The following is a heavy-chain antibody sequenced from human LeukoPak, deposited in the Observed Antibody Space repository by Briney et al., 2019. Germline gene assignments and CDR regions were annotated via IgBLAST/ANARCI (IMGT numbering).Heavy chain of an antibody. CDR2: IYTSGST. CDR3: ATGDYGAFDI. Sequence: SETLSLTCTVSGGSISSNSYYWSWIRQPAGKGLEWIGRIYTSGSTDYNPSLKSRVTISKDTSKNEFSLKLSSVTAADTAVYYCATGDYGAFDIWGQGTMVTVSS. CDR1: GGSISSNSYY. J-gene: IGHJ3*02. D-gene: IGHD4-17*01. V-gene: IGHV4-61*02.